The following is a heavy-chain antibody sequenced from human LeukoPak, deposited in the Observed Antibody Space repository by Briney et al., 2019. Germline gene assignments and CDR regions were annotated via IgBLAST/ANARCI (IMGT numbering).Heavy chain of an antibody. CDR1: GGSFSGYY. CDR3: ASGDFWSGYDY. J-gene: IGHJ4*02. CDR2: INHSGST. V-gene: IGHV4-34*01. Sequence: PSETLSLTCAVYGGSFSGYYWSWIRQPPGKGLEWIGEINHSGSTNYNPSLKSRVTISVDTSKNQFSLKLSSVTAADTAVYYCASGDFWSGYDYWGQGTLVTVSP. D-gene: IGHD3-3*01.